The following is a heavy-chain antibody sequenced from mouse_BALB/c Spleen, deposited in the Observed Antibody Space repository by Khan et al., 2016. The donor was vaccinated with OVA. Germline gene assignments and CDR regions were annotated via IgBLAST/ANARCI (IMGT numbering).Heavy chain of an antibody. CDR2: IWGDGST. Sequence: VQLKESGPGLVAPSQSLSITCTVSGFSLTGYGINWVRQPPGQGLEWLGKIWGDGSTDYNSAHKYRLAILKDNSKSQVFLKMNSLQMEETAVYCCARERRQGGVAYWGQGTLVTVSA. CDR3: ARERRQGGVAY. D-gene: IGHD1-2*01. J-gene: IGHJ3*01. CDR1: GFSLTGYG. V-gene: IGHV2-6-7*01.